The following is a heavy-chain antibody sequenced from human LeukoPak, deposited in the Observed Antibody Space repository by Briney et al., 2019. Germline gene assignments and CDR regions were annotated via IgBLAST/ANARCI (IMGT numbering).Heavy chain of an antibody. CDR2: ISGSGGST. CDR3: AKRASSGDGYKNYYFDY. D-gene: IGHD5-24*01. V-gene: IGHV3-23*01. CDR1: GFTFSSYA. Sequence: GGSLRLSCAAFGFTFSSYAMSWVRQAPGKGLEWVSAISGSGGSTYYADSVKGRFTISRDNSKNTLYLQMNSLRAEDTAVYYCAKRASSGDGYKNYYFDYWGQGTLVTVSS. J-gene: IGHJ4*02.